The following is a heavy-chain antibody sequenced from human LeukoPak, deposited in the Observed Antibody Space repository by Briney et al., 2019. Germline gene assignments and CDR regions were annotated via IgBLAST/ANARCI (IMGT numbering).Heavy chain of an antibody. D-gene: IGHD3/OR15-3a*01. V-gene: IGHV3-23*01. J-gene: IGHJ3*01. CDR3: VRDLDWGAFDV. CDR2: VSPSGDIT. CDR1: EFHFSTHG. Sequence: GGTLRLSCAASEFHFSTHGMNWVRQAPGKGLEWVSGVSPSGDITYYADSVMGRFTISRDNRKSTVSLQMNSLRAEDTALYYCVRDLDWGAFDVWGQGTMVTVS.